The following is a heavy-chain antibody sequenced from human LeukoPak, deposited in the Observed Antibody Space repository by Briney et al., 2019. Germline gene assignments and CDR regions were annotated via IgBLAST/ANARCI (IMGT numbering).Heavy chain of an antibody. J-gene: IGHJ4*02. Sequence: PSETLSLTCTVSGGSISSYYWSWIRQPAGKGLEWIGRIYTSGSINYNPSLRGRVTMSVDTSKNQFSLKLSSVTAADTAVYYCARDQTTGRPFDYWGQGTLVTVSS. CDR2: IYTSGSI. V-gene: IGHV4-4*07. CDR1: GGSISSYY. CDR3: ARDQTTGRPFDY. D-gene: IGHD4-17*01.